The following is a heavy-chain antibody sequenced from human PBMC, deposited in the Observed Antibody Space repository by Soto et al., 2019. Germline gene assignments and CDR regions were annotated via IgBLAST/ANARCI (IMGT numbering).Heavy chain of an antibody. Sequence: PSETLTLTCTVSGGSISSSSYYWGWIRQPPGKGLEWIGSIYYSGSTYYNPSLKSRVTISVDTSKNQFFLKLSSLTAADTAVFYCARQDLVVVAAGGAYWGLGTLVTVSS. CDR2: IYYSGST. CDR3: ARQDLVVVAAGGAY. D-gene: IGHD2-15*01. CDR1: GGSISSSSYY. J-gene: IGHJ4*02. V-gene: IGHV4-39*01.